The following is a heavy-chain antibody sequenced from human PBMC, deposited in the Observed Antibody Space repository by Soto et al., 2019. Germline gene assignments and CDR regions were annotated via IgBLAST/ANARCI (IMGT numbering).Heavy chain of an antibody. D-gene: IGHD6-13*01. CDR1: GNTFSSYA. Sequence: QVQLVQSGAEVKKPGSSVKVSCKASGNTFSSYAINWVRQAPGQGLEWMGGIIPMSGTTNYAQKFQGRVTVTADESTSTAYMELSSLRSEDTAVYYCARVPRVAAATTITDRIVYYYYGMDVWGQGTTVTVSS. V-gene: IGHV1-69*01. CDR3: ARVPRVAAATTITDRIVYYYYGMDV. CDR2: IIPMSGTT. J-gene: IGHJ6*02.